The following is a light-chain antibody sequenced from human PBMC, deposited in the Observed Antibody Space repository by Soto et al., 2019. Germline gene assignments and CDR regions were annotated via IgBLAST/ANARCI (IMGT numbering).Light chain of an antibody. J-gene: IGKJ4*01. V-gene: IGKV1-39*01. CDR3: QQSYGTPLT. Sequence: DMEMTQSPPSLSASVGDRVTITCRASQSIRNYLNWYQHKPGKVPKLLIYAASSLQSGVPTRFSGSGSGTDFTLTINSLQPEDFATYYCQQSYGTPLTFGGGTKIEIK. CDR2: AAS. CDR1: QSIRNY.